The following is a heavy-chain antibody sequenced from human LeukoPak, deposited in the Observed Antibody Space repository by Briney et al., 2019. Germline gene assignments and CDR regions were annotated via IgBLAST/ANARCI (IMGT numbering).Heavy chain of an antibody. CDR3: ARDRGQWLVLPGYFDY. CDR1: GVSFSGYY. D-gene: IGHD6-19*01. V-gene: IGHV4-38-2*02. J-gene: IGHJ4*02. CDR2: IYHSGST. Sequence: SETLSLTCAVYGVSFSGYYWGWLRQPPGKGLEWIGSIYHSGSTYHNPSLKSRVTISVDTSKNQFSLKLSSVTAADTAVYYCARDRGQWLVLPGYFDYWGQGTLVTVSS.